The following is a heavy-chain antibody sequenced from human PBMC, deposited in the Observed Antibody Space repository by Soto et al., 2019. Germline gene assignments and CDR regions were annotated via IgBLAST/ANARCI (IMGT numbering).Heavy chain of an antibody. CDR2: ISYDGSNK. V-gene: IGHV3-30-3*01. J-gene: IGHJ5*02. CDR3: ARDEGEVGATSWFDP. D-gene: IGHD1-26*01. Sequence: PVGSLRLSCAASGFTFSSYAMHWVRQAPGKGLEWVAVISYDGSNKYYADSVKGRFTISRDNSKNTLYLQMNSLRAEDTAVYYCARDEGEVGATSWFDPWGQGTLVTVSS. CDR1: GFTFSSYA.